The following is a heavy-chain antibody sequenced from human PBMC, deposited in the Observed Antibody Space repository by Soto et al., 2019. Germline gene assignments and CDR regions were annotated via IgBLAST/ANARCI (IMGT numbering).Heavy chain of an antibody. CDR1: GGSISSSSYY. V-gene: IGHV4-39*01. D-gene: IGHD4-17*01. J-gene: IGHJ4*02. Sequence: PSETLSLTCTVSGGSISSSSYYWGWIRQPPGKGLEWIGSIYYSGSTYYNPSLKSRVTISVDTSKNQFSLKLSSVTAADTAVYYCMTHGPVYVNYNFDYGGQGTLVTVSS. CDR3: MTHGPVYVNYNFDY. CDR2: IYYSGST.